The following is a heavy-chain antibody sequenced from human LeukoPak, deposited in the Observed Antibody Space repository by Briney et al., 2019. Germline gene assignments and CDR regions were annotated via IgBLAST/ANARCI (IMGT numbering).Heavy chain of an antibody. D-gene: IGHD2-2*01. CDR2: IYYSGST. CDR1: GASISSTTYY. V-gene: IGHV4-39*01. CDR3: ARLDIVVVAYAFDI. J-gene: IGHJ3*02. Sequence: SETLSLTCTVSGASISSTTYYWGWIRQPPGKGLEWIGSIYYSGSTYYNPSLKSRVTISVDTSKNQFSLKLSSVTAADTAVYYCARLDIVVVAYAFDIWGQGTMVTVSS.